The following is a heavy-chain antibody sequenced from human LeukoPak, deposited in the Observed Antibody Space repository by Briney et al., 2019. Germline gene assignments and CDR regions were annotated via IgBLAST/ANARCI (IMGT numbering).Heavy chain of an antibody. CDR3: AKGQGGYNRFDY. J-gene: IGHJ4*02. CDR2: ISVNGGST. CDR1: GFTFSSYA. V-gene: IGHV3-23*01. Sequence: GGSLRLSCAASGFTFSSYAVSWVRPAPGAGLGWVSSISVNGGSTYYADSVKGRFTISRDNSKNTLYLQMNSLRAEDTAVYYCAKGQGGYNRFDYWGQGTLVTVSS. D-gene: IGHD5-24*01.